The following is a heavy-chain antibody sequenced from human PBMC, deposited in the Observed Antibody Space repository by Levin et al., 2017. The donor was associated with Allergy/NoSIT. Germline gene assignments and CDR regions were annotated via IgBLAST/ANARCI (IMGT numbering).Heavy chain of an antibody. CDR2: ISSSGTTI. D-gene: IGHD3-16*02. CDR3: VREARYRYSDC. J-gene: IGHJ4*02. Sequence: PGGSLRLSCEASGFTFSDYYMSWIRQAPGKGLQWVSYISSSGTTIQYADSVKGRFTISRDNAKNSLYLQMNSLRAEDTAVYYCVREARYRYSDCWGQGTLVTVSS. V-gene: IGHV3-11*01. CDR1: GFTFSDYY.